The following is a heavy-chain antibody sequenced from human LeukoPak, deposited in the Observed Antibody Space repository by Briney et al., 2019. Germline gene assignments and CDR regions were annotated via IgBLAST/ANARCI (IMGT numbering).Heavy chain of an antibody. D-gene: IGHD5-12*01. CDR3: AKGNQLRSGYDSYFYYYYYYMDV. CDR1: GFTFSSYG. J-gene: IGHJ6*03. Sequence: PGGSLRLSCAASGFTFSSYGMSWVRQAPGKGLEWVSAISGSGGSTYYADSVKGRFTISRDNSKNTLYLQMNSLRAEDTAVYYCAKGNQLRSGYDSYFYYYYYYMDVWGKGTTVTVSS. V-gene: IGHV3-23*01. CDR2: ISGSGGST.